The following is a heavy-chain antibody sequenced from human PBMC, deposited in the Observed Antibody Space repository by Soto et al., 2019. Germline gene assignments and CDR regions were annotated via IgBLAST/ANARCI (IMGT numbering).Heavy chain of an antibody. CDR1: GFNSGSHA. J-gene: IGHJ4*02. Sequence: LRHSCAASGFNSGSHAMSCVRQTPGKGLEWVSAISGRGGSTYYADSVKGRFTISRDNSKNTLYLQMNSLKTDDTAVYYCTIEGAYPAPDLDYCGQPTLGSVSS. CDR3: TIEGAYPAPDLDY. D-gene: IGHD3-16*01. CDR2: ISGRGGST. V-gene: IGHV3-23*01.